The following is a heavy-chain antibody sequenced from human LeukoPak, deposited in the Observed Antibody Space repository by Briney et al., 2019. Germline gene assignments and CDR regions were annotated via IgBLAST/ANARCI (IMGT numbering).Heavy chain of an antibody. J-gene: IGHJ3*02. V-gene: IGHV4-34*01. CDR2: INHSGST. Sequence: KPSETLSLTCAVYGGSFSGYYWSWIRQPPGKGLEWIGEINHSGSTNYNPSLKSRVTISVDTSKNQFSLKLSSVTAADTAVYYCARRRGTMIVGNAFDIWGQGTMVAVSS. D-gene: IGHD3-22*01. CDR1: GGSFSGYY. CDR3: ARRRGTMIVGNAFDI.